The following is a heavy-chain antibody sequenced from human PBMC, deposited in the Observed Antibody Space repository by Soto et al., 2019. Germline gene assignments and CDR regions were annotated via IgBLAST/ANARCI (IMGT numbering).Heavy chain of an antibody. CDR1: GFTFSSYA. J-gene: IGHJ4*02. Sequence: EVHLLESGGGLVQPGGSERLSCAGSGFTFSSYAMSWVRQAPGKGLEWVSTISGSGIITYYADSVKGRFTISRDNYKNTLYLQMNSLRADDTAVYYCAKDGYCSSTSCYGPADYWGQGTLVTVSS. CDR2: ISGSGIIT. V-gene: IGHV3-23*01. D-gene: IGHD2-2*03. CDR3: AKDGYCSSTSCYGPADY.